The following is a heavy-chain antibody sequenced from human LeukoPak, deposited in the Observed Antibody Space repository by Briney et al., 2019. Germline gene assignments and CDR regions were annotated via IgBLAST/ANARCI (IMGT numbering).Heavy chain of an antibody. CDR1: GFTFSSYE. D-gene: IGHD4-17*01. Sequence: GGSLRLSCSASGFTFSSYEMNWVRQAPGKGLEWISYITGSGDTIYYADSVKGRFTISRDNAKNSLFLQMNSLTADDTAVYYCARPGNPYGDRQRIDYWGQGTLVTVSS. J-gene: IGHJ4*02. CDR2: ITGSGDTI. V-gene: IGHV3-48*03. CDR3: ARPGNPYGDRQRIDY.